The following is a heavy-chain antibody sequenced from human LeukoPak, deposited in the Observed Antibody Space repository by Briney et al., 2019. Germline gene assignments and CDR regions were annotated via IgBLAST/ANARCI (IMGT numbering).Heavy chain of an antibody. CDR1: GFTFSSYS. D-gene: IGHD3-22*01. CDR2: ISGSGGST. CDR3: AKDSSGYYNIYYFDY. V-gene: IGHV3-23*01. J-gene: IGHJ4*02. Sequence: GGSLRLSCAASGFTFSSYSMNWVRQAPGKGLEWVSAISGSGGSTYYADSVKGRFTISGDNSKNTLYLQMNSLRAEDTAVYYCAKDSSGYYNIYYFDYWGQGTLVTVSS.